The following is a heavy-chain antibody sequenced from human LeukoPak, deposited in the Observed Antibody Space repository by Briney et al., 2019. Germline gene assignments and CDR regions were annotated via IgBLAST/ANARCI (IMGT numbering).Heavy chain of an antibody. D-gene: IGHD3-22*01. Sequence: PSETLSLTCTVSGGSISSSSYYWGWIRQPPGKGLDWIVSPYYSGSTYYNPSLKSRVTISVDTSKNQFSLKLSSVTAADTAVYYCARDYDSSGYYDYWGQGTLVTVSS. J-gene: IGHJ4*02. CDR2: PYYSGST. CDR1: GGSISSSSYY. V-gene: IGHV4-39*01. CDR3: ARDYDSSGYYDY.